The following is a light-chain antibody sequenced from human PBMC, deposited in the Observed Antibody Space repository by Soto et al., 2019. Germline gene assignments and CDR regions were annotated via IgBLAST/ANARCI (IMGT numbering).Light chain of an antibody. Sequence: EIVMTQSPATLSVSPGERATLSCRASQSVSSNLAWYQQKPGQAPRLLIYGASTRATDIPVRFSGSGSGTDFTLTISRLEPEDFAVYYCQRYGSSLITFGQGTRLEI. CDR2: GAS. CDR3: QRYGSSLIT. CDR1: QSVSSN. J-gene: IGKJ5*01. V-gene: IGKV3-20*01.